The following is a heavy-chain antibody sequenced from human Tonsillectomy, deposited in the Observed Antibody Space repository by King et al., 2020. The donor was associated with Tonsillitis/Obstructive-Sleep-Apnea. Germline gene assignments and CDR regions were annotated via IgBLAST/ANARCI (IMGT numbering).Heavy chain of an antibody. CDR1: GYNFKNNG. D-gene: IGHD3-10*01. V-gene: IGHV1-18*01. J-gene: IGHJ6*03. CDR3: ARMSPDGAYYYYYMDI. CDR2: ISAYNGDT. Sequence: VQLVQSGAEVKKPGASVKVSCQSSGYNFKNNGISWVRQAPGQGLEWMGWISAYNGDTKYAQKLQGRVTMTTDTSTRTAYMELRSLRSDDTAVYYCARMSPDGAYYYYYMDIWGKGTTVTVSS.